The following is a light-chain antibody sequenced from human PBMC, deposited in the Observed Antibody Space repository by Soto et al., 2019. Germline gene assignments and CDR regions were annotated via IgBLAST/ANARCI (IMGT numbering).Light chain of an antibody. CDR1: QSISNH. CDR2: EAS. CDR3: QQSYSTPWT. V-gene: IGKV1-39*01. J-gene: IGKJ1*01. Sequence: DIQMTQSPSSLSASVGDTVTITCRASQSISNHLHCYQQTPGKAPNLMLYEASSLQSGVPSRFSGSGSGTDFTLTISSLQPEDFATYYCQQSYSTPWTFGQGTQLAIK.